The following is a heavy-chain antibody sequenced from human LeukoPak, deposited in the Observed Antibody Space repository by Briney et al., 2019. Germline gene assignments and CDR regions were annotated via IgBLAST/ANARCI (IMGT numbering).Heavy chain of an antibody. D-gene: IGHD6-13*01. V-gene: IGHV3-30*04. Sequence: SLRLSCAASGFTFRGYAMHWVRQAPGKGLEWVSDISSDGTNQHYADSVKGRFTISRDNSQNTLFLQMNSLRVGDMGVYYCARDKSSYSSSWHRFFDYWGQGTLVTVSA. CDR3: ARDKSSYSSSWHRFFDY. J-gene: IGHJ4*02. CDR1: GFTFRGYA. CDR2: ISSDGTNQ.